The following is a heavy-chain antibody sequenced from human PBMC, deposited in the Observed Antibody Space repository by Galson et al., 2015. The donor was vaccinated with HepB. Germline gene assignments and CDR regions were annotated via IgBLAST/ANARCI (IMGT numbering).Heavy chain of an antibody. CDR3: ARQYDTSGYYAY. V-gene: IGHV1-69*13. CDR1: GVTFSSYA. D-gene: IGHD3-22*01. Sequence: SVKVSCKASGVTFSSYAISWLRQAPGQGLEWMGGIIPLFASANYAQKLQGRVTITADEFTSTTYMELSSLRSEDTALYYCARQYDTSGYYAYWGQGTLVTVSS. J-gene: IGHJ4*02. CDR2: IIPLFASA.